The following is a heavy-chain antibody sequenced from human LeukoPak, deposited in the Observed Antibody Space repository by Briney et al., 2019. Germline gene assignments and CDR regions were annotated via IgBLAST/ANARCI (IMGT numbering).Heavy chain of an antibody. CDR3: AKWGSYSSGWAYYFDY. CDR1: GFTFDDYA. V-gene: IGHV3-9*01. D-gene: IGHD6-19*01. J-gene: IGHJ4*02. CDR2: ISWNSGSI. Sequence: GGSLRLSCAASGFTFDDYAMHWVRQAPGKGLEWVSGISWNSGSIGYADSVKGRFTISRDNAKNSLYLRMNSLRAEDTALYYCAKWGSYSSGWAYYFDYWGQGTLVTVSS.